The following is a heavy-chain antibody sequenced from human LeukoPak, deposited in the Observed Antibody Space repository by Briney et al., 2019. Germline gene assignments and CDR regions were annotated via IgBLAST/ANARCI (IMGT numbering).Heavy chain of an antibody. CDR3: ARGTRDSSGYYYVDP. D-gene: IGHD3-22*01. J-gene: IGHJ5*02. CDR1: GYTFTGYY. CDR2: INPNSGGT. V-gene: IGHV1-2*04. Sequence: ASVKVSCKASGYTFTGYYMHWVRQAPGQGLEWMGWINPNSGGTTYAQKFQGWVTMTRDTSISTAYMELSRLRSDDTAVYYCARGTRDSSGYYYVDPWGQGTLVTVSS.